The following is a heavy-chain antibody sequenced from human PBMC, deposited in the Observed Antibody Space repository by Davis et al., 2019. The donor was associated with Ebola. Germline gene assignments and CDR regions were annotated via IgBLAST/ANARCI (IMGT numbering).Heavy chain of an antibody. Sequence: PGGSLRLSCAASGFTISTYWMNWVRQVPGKGLEWVANIKQDGSERYYVDSVRGRFTISRDNAKNSLYLQMNSLRVDDTAVYYCAREEGQLGYFDYWGQGTLVTVSS. D-gene: IGHD6-13*01. V-gene: IGHV3-7*01. CDR3: AREEGQLGYFDY. CDR1: GFTISTYW. J-gene: IGHJ4*02. CDR2: IKQDGSER.